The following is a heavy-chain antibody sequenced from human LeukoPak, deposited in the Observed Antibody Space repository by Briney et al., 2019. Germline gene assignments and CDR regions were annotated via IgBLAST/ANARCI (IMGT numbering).Heavy chain of an antibody. Sequence: ASVKVSCKVSGYTLTELSMHWVRQAPGKGLEWMGGCDPEDGETIYAQKFQGRVTMTEDTSTDTAYMELSSLRSEDTAVYYCALDMDTTQRGGYYFDYWGQGTLVTVSS. CDR2: CDPEDGET. J-gene: IGHJ4*02. V-gene: IGHV1-24*01. D-gene: IGHD5-24*01. CDR3: ALDMDTTQRGGYYFDY. CDR1: GYTLTELS.